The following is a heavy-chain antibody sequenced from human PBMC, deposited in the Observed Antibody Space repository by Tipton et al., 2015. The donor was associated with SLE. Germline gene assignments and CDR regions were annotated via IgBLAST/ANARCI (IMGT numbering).Heavy chain of an antibody. J-gene: IGHJ4*02. V-gene: IGHV5-51*01. D-gene: IGHD6-13*01. CDR1: GYSFTSYW. CDR3: ARHPPRSSSRSSFDY. Sequence: QSGAEVKKPGESLKISCKGSGYSFTSYWIGWVRQMPGKGLEWMGIIYPGDSDTRYSPPFQGQVTISAAKSISTAYLQWSSLKASDTAMYYCARHPPRSSSRSSFDYWGQGTLVTVSP. CDR2: IYPGDSDT.